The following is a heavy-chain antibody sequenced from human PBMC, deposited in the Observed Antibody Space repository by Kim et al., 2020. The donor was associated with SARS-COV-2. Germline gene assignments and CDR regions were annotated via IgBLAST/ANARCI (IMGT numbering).Heavy chain of an antibody. D-gene: IGHD6-19*01. CDR3: ARDHVAVALLYFDY. J-gene: IGHJ4*02. V-gene: IGHV3-30*01. Sequence: ADSVKGRFTISRDNSKNTLYLQMNSLRAEDTAVYYCARDHVAVALLYFDYWGQGTLVTVSS.